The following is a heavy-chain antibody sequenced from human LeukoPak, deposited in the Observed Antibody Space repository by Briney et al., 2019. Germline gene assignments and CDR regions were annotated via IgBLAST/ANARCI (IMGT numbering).Heavy chain of an antibody. J-gene: IGHJ6*02. D-gene: IGHD1-1*01. V-gene: IGHV4-34*01. CDR2: INHSGST. Sequence: SSETLSLTCAVYGGSFSGYYWSWIRQPPGKGLEWIGEINHSGSTNYNPSLKSRVTMSVDTSKNQFSLKLSSVTAADTAVYYCARPGSPTTPPGGMDVWGQGTTVTVSS. CDR1: GGSFSGYY. CDR3: ARPGSPTTPPGGMDV.